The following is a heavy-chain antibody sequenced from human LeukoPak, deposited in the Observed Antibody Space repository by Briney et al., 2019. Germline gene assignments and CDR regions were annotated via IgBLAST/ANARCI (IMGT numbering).Heavy chain of an antibody. J-gene: IGHJ4*02. Sequence: PSETLSLTCTVSGGSISSSSYYWGWIRQPPGKGLEWIGSIYYSGSTYYNPSLKSRVTISVDTSKNQFSLKLSSVTAADTAVYYCARASPKQQLGFDYWGQGTLVTVSS. CDR2: IYYSGST. V-gene: IGHV4-39*07. CDR3: ARASPKQQLGFDY. CDR1: GGSISSSSYY. D-gene: IGHD6-13*01.